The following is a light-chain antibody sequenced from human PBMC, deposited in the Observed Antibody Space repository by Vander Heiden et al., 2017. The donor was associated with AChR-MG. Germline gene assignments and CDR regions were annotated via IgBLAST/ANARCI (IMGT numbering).Light chain of an antibody. Sequence: DIQMTPSPSSLSASVGDRVTITCRASQSLSSYLNWYQQKPGKAPKLLIYAASSWQRGVQSRFSGSGYGKDLTFTISSRQQEDFAAYYCQQTDSNPPCTFGQGTKVDIK. CDR2: AAS. V-gene: IGKV1-39*01. J-gene: IGKJ3*01. CDR3: QQTDSNPPCT. CDR1: QSLSSY.